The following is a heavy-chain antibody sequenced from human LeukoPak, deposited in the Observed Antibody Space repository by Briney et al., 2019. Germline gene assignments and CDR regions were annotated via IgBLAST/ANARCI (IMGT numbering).Heavy chain of an antibody. V-gene: IGHV3-33*01. J-gene: IGHJ3*02. CDR3: ARGPQVVAATDDAFDI. D-gene: IGHD2-15*01. CDR1: GFTFSNYG. Sequence: PGRSLRLSCAASGFTFSNYGMHWVRQAPGKGLEWVAVIWYDGSNKYYADSVKGRFTISRDNSKNTLYLQMNSLRAEDTAVYYCARGPQVVAATDDAFDIWGQGTMVTVSS. CDR2: IWYDGSNK.